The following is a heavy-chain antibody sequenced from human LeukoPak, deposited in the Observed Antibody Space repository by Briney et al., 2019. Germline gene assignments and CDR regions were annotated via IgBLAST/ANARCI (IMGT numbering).Heavy chain of an antibody. D-gene: IGHD3-16*02. CDR2: INPNSGAT. J-gene: IGHJ4*02. CDR3: VRDLMITFGGVIVNGRLDY. Sequence: ASVKVSCKASGYTFIGYFLHWVRQAPGQGLQWMGCINPNSGATNYAQKFQDRVTMTRDTSIITAYMELSRLTSDDTAVYYCVRDLMITFGGVIVNGRLDYWGQGTLVTISS. CDR1: GYTFIGYF. V-gene: IGHV1-2*02.